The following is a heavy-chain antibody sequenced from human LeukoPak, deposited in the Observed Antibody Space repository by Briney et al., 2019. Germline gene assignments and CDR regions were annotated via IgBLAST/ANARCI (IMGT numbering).Heavy chain of an antibody. J-gene: IGHJ4*02. V-gene: IGHV4-61*02. CDR1: GGSISSGSYY. CDR2: IYTSGST. D-gene: IGHD6-6*01. Sequence: SQTLSLTCTVSGGSISSGSYYWSWIRQPAGKGLEWIGRIYTSGSTNYNPSLKSRVTMSVDTSKNQFSLKLSSVTAADTAVYYCARDASEWQLVPLSWGQGTLVTVSS. CDR3: ARDASEWQLVPLS.